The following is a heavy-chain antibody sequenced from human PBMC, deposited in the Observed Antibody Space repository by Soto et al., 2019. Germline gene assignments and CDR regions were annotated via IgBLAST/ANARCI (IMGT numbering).Heavy chain of an antibody. Sequence: QVQLEQSGAEVKKPGSSVKVSCKASGGTLSDHGVAWLRQAPGQGLEWMGGTIPVFNTAKYAQKFQGRVTVTADKFANIAYMELSSLRSEDTAFYFCARGVYGSGNYYTGPSAFGIWGKGTMVIVSS. CDR2: TIPVFNTA. CDR3: ARGVYGSGNYYTGPSAFGI. D-gene: IGHD3-10*01. V-gene: IGHV1-69*06. J-gene: IGHJ3*02. CDR1: GGTLSDHG.